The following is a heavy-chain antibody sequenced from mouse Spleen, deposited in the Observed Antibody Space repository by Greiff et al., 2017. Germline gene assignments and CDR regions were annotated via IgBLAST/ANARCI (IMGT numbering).Heavy chain of an antibody. Sequence: EVQLQQSGPELVKPGASVKMSCKASGYTFTDYNMHWVKQSHGKSLEWIGYINPNNGGTSYNQKFKGKATLTVNKSSSTAYMELRSLTSEDSAVYYCARSNWDRGGYFDYWGQGTTLTVSS. J-gene: IGHJ2*01. V-gene: IGHV1-22*01. CDR2: INPNNGGT. D-gene: IGHD4-1*01. CDR1: GYTFTDYN. CDR3: ARSNWDRGGYFDY.